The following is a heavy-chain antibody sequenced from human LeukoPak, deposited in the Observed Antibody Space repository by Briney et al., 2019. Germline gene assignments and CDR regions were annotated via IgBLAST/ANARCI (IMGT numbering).Heavy chain of an antibody. J-gene: IGHJ4*02. CDR2: INHSGST. D-gene: IGHD3-10*01. CDR3: ARGKSYYGSGSYYWVY. V-gene: IGHV4-34*01. Sequence: KPSETLSLTCAVYGGSFSGYYWSWIRQPPGKGLERIGEINHSGSTNYNPSLKSRVTISVDTSKNQFSLKLSSVTAADTAVYYCARGKSYYGSGSYYWVYWGQGTLVTVSS. CDR1: GGSFSGYY.